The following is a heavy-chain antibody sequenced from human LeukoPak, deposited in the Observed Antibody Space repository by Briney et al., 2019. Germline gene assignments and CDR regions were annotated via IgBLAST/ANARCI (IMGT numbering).Heavy chain of an antibody. Sequence: PSETLPLTCTVSGGSISSYYWSWIRQPPGKGLEWIGYIYYSGSTNYNPSLKSRVTISVDTSKNQFSLKLSSVTAADTAVYYCARDPVIYGMDVWGQGTTVTVSS. J-gene: IGHJ6*02. CDR2: IYYSGST. D-gene: IGHD2-21*01. CDR3: ARDPVIYGMDV. V-gene: IGHV4-59*01. CDR1: GGSISSYY.